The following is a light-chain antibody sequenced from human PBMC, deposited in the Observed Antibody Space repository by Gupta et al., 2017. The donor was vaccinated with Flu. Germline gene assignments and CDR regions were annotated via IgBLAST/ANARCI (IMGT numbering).Light chain of an antibody. CDR3: QQHSNWPLST. CDR1: QSVSSY. CDR2: GAS. J-gene: IGKJ5*01. V-gene: IGKV3-15*01. Sequence: EIFLPPSPATLSVSPGERATLSCRASQSVSSYLAWYQQKPGQAPRLLIYGASTRATGIPARFSGSGSGTEFTLTISSLQSEDFAVYYCQQHSNWPLSTFGQGTRLEIK.